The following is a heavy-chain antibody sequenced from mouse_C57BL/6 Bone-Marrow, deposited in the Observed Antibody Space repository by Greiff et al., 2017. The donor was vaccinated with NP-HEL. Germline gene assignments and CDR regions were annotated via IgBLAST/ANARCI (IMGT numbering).Heavy chain of an antibody. CDR2: INPDSSTI. CDR1: GIDFSRYW. J-gene: IGHJ4*01. D-gene: IGHD2-5*01. V-gene: IGHV4-1*01. CDR3: ARPYSNYPYYAMDY. Sequence: EVKLLQSGGGLVQPGGSLKLSCAASGIDFSRYWMSWVLRAPGKGLEWIGEINPDSSTINYAPSLKDKCIISRDNAKNTLYLQMSKVRSEDTALYYCARPYSNYPYYAMDYWGQGTSVTVSS.